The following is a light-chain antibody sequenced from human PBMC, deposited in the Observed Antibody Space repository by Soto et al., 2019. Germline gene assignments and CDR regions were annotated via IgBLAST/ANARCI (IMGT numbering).Light chain of an antibody. CDR3: QQYDGP. J-gene: IGKJ2*01. V-gene: IGKV1-5*01. Sequence: DIQMTQSPSTVSASVGDRVTITCRASQSINTWLAWYQQKPGKAPRVLIYDASSLQSGVPSRFSGSGSGTEFTLTISSLEPDDFATYYCQQYDGPFGQGTKLEIK. CDR2: DAS. CDR1: QSINTW.